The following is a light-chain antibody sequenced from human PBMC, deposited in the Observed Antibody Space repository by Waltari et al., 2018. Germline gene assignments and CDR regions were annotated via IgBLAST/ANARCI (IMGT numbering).Light chain of an antibody. CDR2: DVT. CDR3: SSYMDTTTLEL. V-gene: IGLV2-14*03. J-gene: IGLJ2*01. Sequence: QSALTQPASVSGSPGQSITISCTGTSSAVGGYNYVSCSQQHPGKAPKHIIYDVTNRPAGVSNRFSGSKSGNTASLTISGLQAEDEADYYCSSYMDTTTLELFGGGTSLTVL. CDR1: SSAVGGYNY.